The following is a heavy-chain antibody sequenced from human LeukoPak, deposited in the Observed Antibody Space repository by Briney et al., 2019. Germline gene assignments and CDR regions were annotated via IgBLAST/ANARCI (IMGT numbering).Heavy chain of an antibody. CDR1: GFTFSSYG. CDR2: ISYDGSNK. Sequence: GGSLRLSCAASGFTFSSYGMHWVRQAPGKGLEWVAVISYDGSNKYYADSVKGRFTISRDNSKNTLYLQMNSLRAEDTAVYYCAKGREDFDYWGQETLVTVSS. CDR3: AKGREDFDY. V-gene: IGHV3-30*18. J-gene: IGHJ4*02.